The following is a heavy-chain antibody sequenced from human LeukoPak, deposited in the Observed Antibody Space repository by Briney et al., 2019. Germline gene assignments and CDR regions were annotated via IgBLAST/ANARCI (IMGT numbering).Heavy chain of an antibody. Sequence: PGGSLRLSCAASGFSVSSNYMSWVRQAPGKGLEWVSVIYSGGSTYYADSVKGRFTISRDNSKNTLYLQMNSLRVEDTALYYCAKDFTGARDYWGQGTLVTVSS. D-gene: IGHD7-27*01. CDR3: AKDFTGARDY. V-gene: IGHV3-66*01. CDR1: GFSVSSNY. J-gene: IGHJ4*02. CDR2: IYSGGST.